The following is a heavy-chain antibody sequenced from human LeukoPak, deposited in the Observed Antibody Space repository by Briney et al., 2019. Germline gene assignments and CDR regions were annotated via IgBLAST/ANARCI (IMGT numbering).Heavy chain of an antibody. Sequence: GGSLRLSCAASGFAFSDYYMSWIRQAPGKGLEWVSYISSSGSTIYYADSVKGRFTISRDNAKNSLYLQMNSLRAEDTAVYYCASLDSYGYVDFDYWGQGTLVTVSS. V-gene: IGHV3-11*04. J-gene: IGHJ4*02. D-gene: IGHD5-18*01. CDR3: ASLDSYGYVDFDY. CDR1: GFAFSDYY. CDR2: ISSSGSTI.